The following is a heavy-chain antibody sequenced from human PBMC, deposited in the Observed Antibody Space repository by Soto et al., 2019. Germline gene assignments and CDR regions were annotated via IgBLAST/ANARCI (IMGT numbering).Heavy chain of an antibody. D-gene: IGHD6-25*01. CDR3: ARHLAAGDS. V-gene: IGHV1-46*03. CDR2: VNPTGGST. Sequence: QVQLVQSGAEVKKPGASVRVSCKASGYTLTSYYIHCVRQAPGQSLEWMAIVNPTGGSTNYAQKFQGRITFTFDTSTSTVVMELNSLRYEDTAVYYCARHLAAGDSWGQGTLVTVSS. J-gene: IGHJ4*02. CDR1: GYTLTSYY.